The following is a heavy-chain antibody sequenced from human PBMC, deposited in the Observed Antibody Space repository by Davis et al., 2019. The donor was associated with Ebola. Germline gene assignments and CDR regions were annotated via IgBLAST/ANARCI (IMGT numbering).Heavy chain of an antibody. Sequence: GGSLRLSCAASGFTFSSYWMSWVRQAPGKGLEWVANIKQDESEKYYVDSVKGRFTISRDNAKSSLYLQMNSLRAEDTAVYYCARDGYSYGYLYYYYGMDVWGQGTTVTVSS. D-gene: IGHD5-18*01. CDR2: IKQDESEK. CDR1: GFTFSSYW. CDR3: ARDGYSYGYLYYYYGMDV. V-gene: IGHV3-7*01. J-gene: IGHJ6*02.